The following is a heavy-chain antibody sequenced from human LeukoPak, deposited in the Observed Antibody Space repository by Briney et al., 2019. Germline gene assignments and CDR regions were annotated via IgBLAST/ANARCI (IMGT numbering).Heavy chain of an antibody. CDR1: GFTFSSYA. Sequence: GGSLRLSCAASGFTFSSYAMSWVRQAPGKGLEWVSAISGSGGSTYYADSVKSRFTISRDNSKNTLYLQMNSLRAEDTAVYYCAKDHPPTYYYDSSGYYGLSYYFDYWGQGTLVTVSS. J-gene: IGHJ4*02. V-gene: IGHV3-23*01. CDR2: ISGSGGST. CDR3: AKDHPPTYYYDSSGYYGLSYYFDY. D-gene: IGHD3-22*01.